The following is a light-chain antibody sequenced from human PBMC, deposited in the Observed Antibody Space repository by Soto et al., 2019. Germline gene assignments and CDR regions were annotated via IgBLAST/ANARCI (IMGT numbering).Light chain of an antibody. J-gene: IGKJ4*01. CDR2: SSS. Sequence: DIQMTQSPSSVSASVGDRVTITCRASQGISSWLVWYQQKPGKAPKLLIYSSSSLQSGVPSRFSGSGSGTDFTLTISSLQPEDCATYYXQQANSFPLTFGGGTKVEIK. CDR3: QQANSFPLT. CDR1: QGISSW. V-gene: IGKV1-12*01.